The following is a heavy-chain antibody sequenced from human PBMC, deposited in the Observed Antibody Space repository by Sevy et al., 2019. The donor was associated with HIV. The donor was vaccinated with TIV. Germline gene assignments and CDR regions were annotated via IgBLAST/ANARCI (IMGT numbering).Heavy chain of an antibody. CDR3: TKGRMVGSPFDS. CDR1: GLSFNRNA. CDR2: ISDSGGAK. Sequence: GGSLRLSCRGSGLSFNRNALTWVRQAPGKGLQWVSGISDSGGAKHYADSVKGRFTISRDNSNNTVYLEMTSLTADDTAIYYCTKGRMVGSPFDSWGQGILVTVSS. V-gene: IGHV3-23*01. J-gene: IGHJ4*02. D-gene: IGHD2-15*01.